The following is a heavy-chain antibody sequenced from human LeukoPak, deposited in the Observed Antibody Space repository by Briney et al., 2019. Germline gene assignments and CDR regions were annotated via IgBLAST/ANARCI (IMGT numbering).Heavy chain of an antibody. CDR3: ARVEGSGSYYYSFNY. J-gene: IGHJ4*02. Sequence: PGGSLRLSCAASGFTFSSYAMSWVRQAPGKGLEWVSSISSSSSYIYYADSVKGRFTISRDNSKNTLYLQMNSLRAEDTAVYYCARVEGSGSYYYSFNYWGQGTLVTVSS. CDR1: GFTFSSYA. D-gene: IGHD3-10*01. CDR2: ISSSSSYI. V-gene: IGHV3-21*06.